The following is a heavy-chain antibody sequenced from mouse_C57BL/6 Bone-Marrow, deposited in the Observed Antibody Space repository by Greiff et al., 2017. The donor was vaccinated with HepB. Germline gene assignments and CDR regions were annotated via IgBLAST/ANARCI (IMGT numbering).Heavy chain of an antibody. V-gene: IGHV3-6*01. Sequence: ESGPGLVKPSQSLSLTCSVTGYSITSGYYWNWIRQFPGNNLEWMGYISYDGSNNYNPSLKNRISITRDTSTNQSFLKLNSVTAEDTATYCGPGVNSNWLAYGGKGTLVTVSA. CDR2: ISYDGSN. D-gene: IGHD2-5*01. J-gene: IGHJ3*01. CDR3: PGVNSNWLAY. CDR1: GYSITSGYY.